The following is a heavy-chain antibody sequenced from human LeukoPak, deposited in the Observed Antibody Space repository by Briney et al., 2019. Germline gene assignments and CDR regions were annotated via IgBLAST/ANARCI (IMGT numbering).Heavy chain of an antibody. D-gene: IGHD2-2*01. CDR1: GGSISSSSYY. CDR3: GRHVVQYGMDV. Sequence: SETLSLTCAVSGGSISSSSYYWGWIRQPPGKGLEWIGSIYYSGSTYYNPSLKSRVTISVDTSKNQFSLKLSSVTAADTAVYYCGRHVVQYGMDVWGQGTTVTVSS. V-gene: IGHV4-39*01. J-gene: IGHJ6*02. CDR2: IYYSGST.